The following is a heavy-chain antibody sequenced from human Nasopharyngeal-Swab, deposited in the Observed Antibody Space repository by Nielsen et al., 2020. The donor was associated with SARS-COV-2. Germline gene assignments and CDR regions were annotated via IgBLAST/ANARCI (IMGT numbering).Heavy chain of an antibody. D-gene: IGHD1-26*01. Sequence: WIRQPPGKGLEWIGEINHSGSTNYNPSLKSRVTISVDTSKNQFSLKLSSVTAADTAVYYRARVSWEGSYYYYYMDVWGKGTTVTVSS. CDR2: INHSGST. V-gene: IGHV4-34*01. CDR3: ARVSWEGSYYYYYMDV. J-gene: IGHJ6*03.